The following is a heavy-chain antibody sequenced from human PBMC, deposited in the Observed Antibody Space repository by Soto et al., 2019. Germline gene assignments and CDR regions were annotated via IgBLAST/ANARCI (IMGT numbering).Heavy chain of an antibody. CDR3: ARDYYDSSGYYRFDY. CDR1: GYTFTGYY. Sequence: GASVKVSCKASGYTFTGYYMHWVRQAPGQGLEWMGWINPNSGGTNYAQKFQGWVTMTRDTSISTAYMGLSRLRSDDTAVYYCARDYYDSSGYYRFDYWGQGTLVTVSS. V-gene: IGHV1-2*04. J-gene: IGHJ4*02. D-gene: IGHD3-22*01. CDR2: INPNSGGT.